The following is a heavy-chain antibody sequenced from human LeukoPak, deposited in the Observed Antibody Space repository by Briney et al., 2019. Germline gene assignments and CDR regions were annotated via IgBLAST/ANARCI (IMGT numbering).Heavy chain of an antibody. V-gene: IGHV3-74*01. CDR3: ARALGDSSGYWFFDY. J-gene: IGHJ4*02. CDR2: INSDGSST. Sequence: PGGSLRLSCAASGFTFSSYWMHWVRQAPGKGLVWVSRINSDGSSTSYADSVKGRFTISRDNAENTLNLQMNSLRAEDTAVHYCARALGDSSGYWFFDYWGQGTLVTVSS. D-gene: IGHD3-22*01. CDR1: GFTFSSYW.